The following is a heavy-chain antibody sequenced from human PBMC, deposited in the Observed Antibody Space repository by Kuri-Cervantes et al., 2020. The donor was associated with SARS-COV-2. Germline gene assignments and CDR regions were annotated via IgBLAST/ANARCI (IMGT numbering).Heavy chain of an antibody. CDR1: GFTVSSNY. Sequence: GGSLRLSCAASGFTVSSNYMSWVRQAPGKGLEWVSGISWNSGSIGYADSVKGRFTISRDNAKNSLYLQMNSLRAEDTALYYCAKDRSSGWRPYYYMDVWGKGTTVTVSS. J-gene: IGHJ6*03. D-gene: IGHD6-19*01. V-gene: IGHV3-9*01. CDR2: ISWNSGSI. CDR3: AKDRSSGWRPYYYMDV.